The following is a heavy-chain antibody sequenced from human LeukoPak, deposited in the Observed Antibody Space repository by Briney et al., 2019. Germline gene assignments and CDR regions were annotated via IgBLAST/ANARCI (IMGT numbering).Heavy chain of an antibody. CDR2: IYTSGST. V-gene: IGHV4-4*07. J-gene: IGHJ4*02. D-gene: IGHD5-18*01. CDR3: ARVLTGGYSYGYFDY. Sequence: SETLSLTCTVSGGSISSYYWSWIRQPAGKGLEWIGRIYTSGSTNYNPSLKSRVTISVDTSKNQFSLRLSSVTAADTAVYYCARVLTGGYSYGYFDYWGQGTLVTVSS. CDR1: GGSISSYY.